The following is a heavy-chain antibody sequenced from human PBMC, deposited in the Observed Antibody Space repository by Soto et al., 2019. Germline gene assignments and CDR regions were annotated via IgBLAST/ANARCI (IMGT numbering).Heavy chain of an antibody. CDR3: AGDKDRQQLGGNYYYIMDV. CDR2: IMPIFRTP. J-gene: IGHJ6*02. Sequence: QVQLVQSGAEVKKPGSSVKVSCKASGGTFSSSAFSWVRQAPGQGLEWMGGIMPIFRTPDYAQKFQGRVTITADESTSTAYMGLSSLRFEDTGVYYCAGDKDRQQLGGNYYYIMDVWGQGTTVTVSS. CDR1: GGTFSSSA. V-gene: IGHV1-69*12. D-gene: IGHD1-1*01.